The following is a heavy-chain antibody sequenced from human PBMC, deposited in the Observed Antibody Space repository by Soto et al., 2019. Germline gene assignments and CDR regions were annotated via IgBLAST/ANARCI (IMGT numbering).Heavy chain of an antibody. Sequence: GGSLRLSCAASGFTFSIYAMSWVRQAPGKGLEWVSAISGSGGSTYYADSVKGRFTISRDNSKNTLYLQMNSLRAEDTAVYYCAKGSTYYYDSSGYYYIDYWGQGTLVTVS. J-gene: IGHJ4*02. D-gene: IGHD3-22*01. CDR1: GFTFSIYA. CDR3: AKGSTYYYDSSGYYYIDY. CDR2: ISGSGGST. V-gene: IGHV3-23*01.